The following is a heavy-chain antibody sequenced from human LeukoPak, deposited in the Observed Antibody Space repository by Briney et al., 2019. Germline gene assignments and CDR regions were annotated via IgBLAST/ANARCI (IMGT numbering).Heavy chain of an antibody. CDR1: GYSFSIYW. V-gene: IGHV5-51*01. CDR2: IYPGDSDT. CDR3: VRTPTCSSGSCYPNWFDS. Sequence: GESLKISCKASGYSFSIYWVAWVRQMPGKGLEWIGIIYPGDSDTRYSPSFQGQVTISADKSSSTAYLQWISLRASDTAIYYCVRTPTCSSGSCYPNWFDSWGQGTLVTVFS. J-gene: IGHJ5*01. D-gene: IGHD2-15*01.